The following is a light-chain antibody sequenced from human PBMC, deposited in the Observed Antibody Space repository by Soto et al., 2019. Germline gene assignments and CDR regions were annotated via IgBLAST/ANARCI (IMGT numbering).Light chain of an antibody. V-gene: IGKV3-20*01. Sequence: EIVLTQSPVTPSLSPGEKATLSCRASQSVSSSYLAWYQQKPGQAPRLLIYGASSRATGIPDRFSGSGSGTDFTLTISRLEPEDFAVYYCQQYGSSPGTFGQGTKVDIK. CDR3: QQYGSSPGT. CDR1: QSVSSSY. CDR2: GAS. J-gene: IGKJ1*01.